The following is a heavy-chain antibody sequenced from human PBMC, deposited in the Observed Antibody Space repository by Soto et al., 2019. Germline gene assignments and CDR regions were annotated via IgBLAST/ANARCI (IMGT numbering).Heavy chain of an antibody. CDR1: GFIFSGYS. V-gene: IGHV3-21*06. CDR3: EKFTEPGYTSIWYYFKY. D-gene: IGHD2-2*02. Sequence: GGSLRLSCAGSGFIFSGYSMAWVRQAPGRVLEWVASISSRSTNMDYSDSVKGRFTISRDNAKNLVSLQMSSLRAEDTALYYCEKFTEPGYTSIWYYFKYWGQGTLVTVSS. CDR2: ISSRSTNM. J-gene: IGHJ4*02.